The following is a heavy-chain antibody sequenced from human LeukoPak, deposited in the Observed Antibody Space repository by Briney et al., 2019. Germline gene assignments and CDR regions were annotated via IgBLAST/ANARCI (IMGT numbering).Heavy chain of an antibody. CDR3: ARGYYGSGSYYVLDY. CDR2: INPNSGGT. J-gene: IGHJ4*02. Sequence: ASVKVPCKASGYTFTGYYMHWVRQAPGQGLEWMGRINPNSGGTNYAQKFQGRVTMTRDTSISTAYMELSRLRSDDTAVYYCARGYYGSGSYYVLDYWGQGTLVTVSS. CDR1: GYTFTGYY. D-gene: IGHD3-10*01. V-gene: IGHV1-2*06.